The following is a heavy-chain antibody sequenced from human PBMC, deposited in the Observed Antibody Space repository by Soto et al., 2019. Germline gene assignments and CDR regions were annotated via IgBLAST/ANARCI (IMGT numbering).Heavy chain of an antibody. CDR3: ARDQLSGSYYKGTDAFDI. V-gene: IGHV1-69*13. CDR2: IIPIFGTA. CDR1: GGTFSSYA. D-gene: IGHD1-26*01. J-gene: IGHJ3*02. Sequence: SVKVSCKASGGTFSSYAISWVRQAPGQGLEWMGGIIPIFGTANYAQKFQGRVTITADESTSTAYTELSSLRSEDTAVYYCARDQLSGSYYKGTDAFDIWAQGTTVTVS.